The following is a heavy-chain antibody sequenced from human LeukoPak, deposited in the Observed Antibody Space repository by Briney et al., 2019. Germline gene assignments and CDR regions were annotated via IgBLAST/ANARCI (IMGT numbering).Heavy chain of an antibody. V-gene: IGHV3-48*03. J-gene: IGHJ4*02. CDR3: ARGAMRMVRGVNDY. CDR2: ISSSGSTI. CDR1: GFTFSSYE. Sequence: PGGSLRLSCAASGFTFSSYEMNWVRQAPGKGLEWVSYISSSGSTIYYADSVKGRFTISRDNAKNSLYLQMNSLRAEDTAVYYCARGAMRMVRGVNDYWGQGTLVTVSS. D-gene: IGHD3-10*01.